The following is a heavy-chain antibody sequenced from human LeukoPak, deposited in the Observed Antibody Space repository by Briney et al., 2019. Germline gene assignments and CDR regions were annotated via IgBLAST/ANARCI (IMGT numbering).Heavy chain of an antibody. D-gene: IGHD3-16*01. CDR2: IKPDGSEK. CDR1: GFTFSNYC. Sequence: GGSLRLSCAASGFTFSNYCMSWVRQAPGKGLEWVAGIKPDGSEKYYVDSVKGRFTISRDNAKNSVYLEMNSLRAEDTAVHYCARWADCCAYPFLDYWGQGTLVTVSS. V-gene: IGHV3-7*01. CDR3: ARWADCCAYPFLDY. J-gene: IGHJ4*02.